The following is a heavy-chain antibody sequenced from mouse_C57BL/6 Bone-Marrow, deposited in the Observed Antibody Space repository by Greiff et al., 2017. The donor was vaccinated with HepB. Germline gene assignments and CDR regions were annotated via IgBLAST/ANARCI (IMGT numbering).Heavy chain of an antibody. D-gene: IGHD1-1*02. V-gene: IGHV1-81*01. CDR1: GYTFTSYG. CDR3: ARGLGSKDWYFDV. J-gene: IGHJ1*03. CDR2: IYPRSGNT. Sequence: VQLQHSGAELARPGASVKLSCKASGYTFTSYGISWVKQRTGQGLEWIGEIYPRSGNTYYNEKFKGKATLTADKSSSTAYMELRSLTSEDSAVYFCARGLGSKDWYFDVWGTGTTVTVSS.